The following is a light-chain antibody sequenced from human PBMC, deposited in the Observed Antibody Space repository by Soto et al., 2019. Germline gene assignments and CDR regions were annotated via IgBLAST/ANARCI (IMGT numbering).Light chain of an antibody. J-gene: IGLJ3*02. Sequence: QSALTQPASVSGSPGQSITISCTGTSSDVGYDNYVSWFQQHPGKAPKLMICEVSRRPSGVSNRFSGSKSANTASLTISGLQAEDEADYYCTSHTASSTWVFGGGTKVTVL. CDR3: TSHTASSTWV. CDR2: EVS. CDR1: SSDVGYDNY. V-gene: IGLV2-14*01.